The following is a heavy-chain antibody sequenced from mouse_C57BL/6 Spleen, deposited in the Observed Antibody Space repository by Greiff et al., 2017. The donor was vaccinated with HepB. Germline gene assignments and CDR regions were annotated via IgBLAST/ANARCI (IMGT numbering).Heavy chain of an antibody. D-gene: IGHD4-1*01. V-gene: IGHV1-19*01. CDR3: ARSGAGTYPFAY. J-gene: IGHJ3*01. Sequence: EVQLQQSGPVLVKPGASVKMSCKASGYTFTDYYMNWVKQSHGKSLEWIGVINPYNGGTSYNQKFKGKATLTVDKSSGTAYMELNSLTSEDSAVYYCARSGAGTYPFAYWGQGTLVTVSA. CDR2: INPYNGGT. CDR1: GYTFTDYY.